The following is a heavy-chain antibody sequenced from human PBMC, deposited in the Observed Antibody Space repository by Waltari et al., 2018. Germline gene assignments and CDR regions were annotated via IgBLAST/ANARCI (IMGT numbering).Heavy chain of an antibody. CDR1: GFTFSTYG. Sequence: VQLVESGGGVVQHGRSLRLSCAAYGFTFSTYGMHWVRQAPGKGLVWVSTLNTAGSITNFACSLNVRFTISRDNAKNTLYLQMDSLRAEETAVYYCVIGAQHVSNWYASEYFQHWGQGTLVTVSS. V-gene: IGHV3-74*02. CDR3: VIGAQHVSNWYASEYFQH. J-gene: IGHJ1*01. D-gene: IGHD6-13*01. CDR2: LNTAGSIT.